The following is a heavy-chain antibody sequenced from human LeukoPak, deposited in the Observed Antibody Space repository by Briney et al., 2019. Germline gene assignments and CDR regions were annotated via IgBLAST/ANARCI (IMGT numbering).Heavy chain of an antibody. Sequence: SETLSLTCTVSGGSISSYYWSWIRQPPGKGLEWIGYIYYSGSTNYNPSLKSRVTISVETSKNQFSLKLSSVTAADTAVYYCARHYGSGSYYYYYYGMDVWGQGTTVTVSS. CDR1: GGSISSYY. V-gene: IGHV4-59*08. CDR2: IYYSGST. CDR3: ARHYGSGSYYYYYYGMDV. D-gene: IGHD3-10*01. J-gene: IGHJ6*02.